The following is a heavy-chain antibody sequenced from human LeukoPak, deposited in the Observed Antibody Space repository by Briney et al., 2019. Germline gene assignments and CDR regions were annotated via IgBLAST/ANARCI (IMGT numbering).Heavy chain of an antibody. Sequence: PGGSLRLSCAASGFTFSSYEMNWVRQAPGKGLEWVSYISSSGSTIYYADSVKGRFTISRDNAKNSLYLQMSSLRAEDTAVYYCARYDYSNYDDRFDPWGEGTLVTVSS. CDR3: ARYDYSNYDDRFDP. V-gene: IGHV3-48*03. D-gene: IGHD4-11*01. J-gene: IGHJ5*02. CDR1: GFTFSSYE. CDR2: ISSSGSTI.